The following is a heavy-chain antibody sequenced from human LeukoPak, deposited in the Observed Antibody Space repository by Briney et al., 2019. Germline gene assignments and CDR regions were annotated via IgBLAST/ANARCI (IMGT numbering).Heavy chain of an antibody. D-gene: IGHD3-10*02. Sequence: PGGSLRLSCAASGFTFSNYARSWVRQAPGKGLDWVSAISRNGDSTYYADSVKGRFTISRDNSKNTLNLQMNSLRVEDTAIYYCAREADDWPRNVLDIWGQGTMVSVSS. CDR3: AREADDWPRNVLDI. V-gene: IGHV3-23*01. J-gene: IGHJ3*02. CDR1: GFTFSNYA. CDR2: ISRNGDST.